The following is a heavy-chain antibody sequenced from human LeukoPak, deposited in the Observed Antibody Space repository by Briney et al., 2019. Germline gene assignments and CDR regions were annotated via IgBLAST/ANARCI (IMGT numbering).Heavy chain of an antibody. CDR1: GGTFSSYA. D-gene: IGHD3-22*01. CDR2: IIPIFGTA. J-gene: IGHJ6*02. V-gene: IGHV1-69*13. Sequence: SVKLSCKASGGTFSSYAISWVRQAPGQGLEWMGGIIPIFGTANYAQKFQGRVTITADESTSTAYMELSSLRSEDTAVYYCARGPNGLGYYDSASYYYYGMDVWGQGTMVTVSS. CDR3: ARGPNGLGYYDSASYYYYGMDV.